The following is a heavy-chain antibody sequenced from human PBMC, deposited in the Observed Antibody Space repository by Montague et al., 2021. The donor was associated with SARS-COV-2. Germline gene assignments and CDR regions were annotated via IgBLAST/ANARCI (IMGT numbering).Heavy chain of an antibody. Sequence: SETLSLTCTVSGGSISSYYWSWIRQPPGEGLEWIGYIHYSGSTNYNPSLKSRVTISVDTSKNQFSLKLNSMTAANTAVYYCARDWGGWLELESYFDYWGQGTLVTVSS. V-gene: IGHV4-59*01. CDR2: IHYSGST. J-gene: IGHJ4*02. CDR3: ARDWGGWLELESYFDY. D-gene: IGHD3-16*01. CDR1: GGSISSYY.